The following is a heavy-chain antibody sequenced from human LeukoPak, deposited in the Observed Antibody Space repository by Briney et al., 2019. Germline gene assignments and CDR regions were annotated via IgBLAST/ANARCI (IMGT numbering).Heavy chain of an antibody. CDR2: IIPILGIA. V-gene: IGHV1-69*04. CDR1: GGTFSSYA. Sequence: GASVKVSCKASGGTFSSYAISWVRQAPGHGLEWMGRIIPILGIANYAQKFPGRVTITADKSTSTAYMKLSSLRSEDTAVYYCARDPIAAAGRRGFDPWGQGTLVTVSS. D-gene: IGHD6-13*01. J-gene: IGHJ5*02. CDR3: ARDPIAAAGRRGFDP.